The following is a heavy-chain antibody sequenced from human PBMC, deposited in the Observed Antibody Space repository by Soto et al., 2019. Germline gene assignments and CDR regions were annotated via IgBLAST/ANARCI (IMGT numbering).Heavy chain of an antibody. V-gene: IGHV3-21*01. Sequence: EVQLVESGGGLVKPGGSLRLSCAASGFTFSSHSVNWVRQAPGKGLEWVSCITATSSFIYYADSVKGRFTISRDNAKHTLYLQMDSLRVEYTAVYNCSRGSVVGIWYFDLWGRGTLVTVSS. D-gene: IGHD6-19*01. CDR2: ITATSSFI. J-gene: IGHJ2*01. CDR3: SRGSVVGIWYFDL. CDR1: GFTFSSHS.